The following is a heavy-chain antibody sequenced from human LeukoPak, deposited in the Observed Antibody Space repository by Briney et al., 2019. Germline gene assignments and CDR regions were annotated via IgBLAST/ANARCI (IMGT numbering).Heavy chain of an antibody. V-gene: IGHV3-7*01. Sequence: ESLRLSCAASGFTFTTYWMSWVRQAPGKGLEWVANIKQDGTEKYYVDSVKGRFTISRDNAKNSLYLQMNSLRVEDTAVYYCAKEKDSSGYYSWYFDYWGQGTLVTVSS. CDR2: IKQDGTEK. CDR3: AKEKDSSGYYSWYFDY. D-gene: IGHD3-22*01. J-gene: IGHJ4*02. CDR1: GFTFTTYW.